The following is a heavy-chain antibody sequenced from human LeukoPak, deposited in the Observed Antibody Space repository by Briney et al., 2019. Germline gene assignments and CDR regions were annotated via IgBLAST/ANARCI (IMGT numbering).Heavy chain of an antibody. CDR3: AREEWCGGDCYSIDY. J-gene: IGHJ4*02. CDR1: GGSISSYY. CDR2: IYTSGST. Sequence: SETLSLTCTVSGGSISSYYWSWIRQPAGKGLEWIGRIYTSGSTNYNPSLKSRVTMSVDTSKNQFSLKLSSVTAADTAVYYCAREEWCGGDCYSIDYWGQGTLVTVSS. V-gene: IGHV4-4*07. D-gene: IGHD2-21*02.